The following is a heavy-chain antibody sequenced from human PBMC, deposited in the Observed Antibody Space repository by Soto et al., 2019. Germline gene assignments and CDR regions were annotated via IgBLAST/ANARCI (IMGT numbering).Heavy chain of an antibody. CDR3: AKDGALRYCGRSTCPPAVAY. J-gene: IGHJ4*02. D-gene: IGHD2-15*01. V-gene: IGHV3-30*18. Sequence: QVQLVESGGGVVQPGRSLRLSCAGSGFTFSNYGLHWVRQAPGKGLEWVAVISYDGSHKYYADSVKGRFTISIDNANNMLERQMARSMAEVTAVYYVAKDGALRYCGRSTCPPAVAYWCQRTLVT. CDR1: GFTFSNYG. CDR2: ISYDGSHK.